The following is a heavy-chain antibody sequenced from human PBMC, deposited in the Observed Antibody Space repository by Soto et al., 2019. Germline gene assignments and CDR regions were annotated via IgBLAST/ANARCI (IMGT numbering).Heavy chain of an antibody. V-gene: IGHV3-30*18. CDR3: AKELKYSSGWLYYFDY. CDR2: ISYDGNNK. CDR1: GFTFSSYV. D-gene: IGHD6-19*01. Sequence: GSLRLSCAASGFTFSSYVMHWVRQAPGKGLEWVAHISYDGNNKYYVDSVKGRFTISRDNFKNTLYLQMSSLRADDTAVYYCAKELKYSSGWLYYFDYWGQGTLVTVSS. J-gene: IGHJ4*02.